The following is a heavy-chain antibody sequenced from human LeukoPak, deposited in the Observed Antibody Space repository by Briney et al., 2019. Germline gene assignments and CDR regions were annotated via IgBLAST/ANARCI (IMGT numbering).Heavy chain of an antibody. CDR1: GASIRSGPCY. V-gene: IGHV4-39*07. J-gene: IGHJ6*03. CDR2: IHHNGKT. Sequence: PSETLSLTCTVSGASIRSGPCYWSWIRQPPGKGLEWIGSIHHNGKTYYNPSLKSRVTISVDTSKNQFSLKLSSVTAADTAVYYCAIGRYYMDVWGKGTTVTVSS. CDR3: AIGRYYMDV.